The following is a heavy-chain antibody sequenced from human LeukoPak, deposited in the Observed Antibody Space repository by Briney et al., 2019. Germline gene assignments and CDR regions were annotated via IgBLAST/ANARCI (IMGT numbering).Heavy chain of an antibody. CDR1: GFTVSSNY. D-gene: IGHD3-9*01. CDR3: ARTMTGAFFDY. Sequence: PGGSLRLSCAASGFTVSSNYMSWVRQAPGKGLEWVSVIYSGGSTYYADSVKGRFAISRNNAKNTLYLQMNSLRAEDTAVYYCARTMTGAFFDYWGQGALVTVSS. V-gene: IGHV3-53*01. CDR2: IYSGGST. J-gene: IGHJ4*02.